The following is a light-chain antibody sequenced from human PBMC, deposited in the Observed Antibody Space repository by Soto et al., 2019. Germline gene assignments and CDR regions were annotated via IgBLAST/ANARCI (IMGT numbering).Light chain of an antibody. V-gene: IGKV3-20*01. CDR2: GGS. Sequence: IVLTQSPGTLSLSPGERATLSCRASQTGSNSYLAWYQQKSGQAPRLLIYGGSTRATGTPDRFSGSGSGTEFTLTIRRLEPEDFAVYFCQHYVYPQWTFGPGTKVEIK. CDR1: QTGSNSY. J-gene: IGKJ1*01. CDR3: QHYVYPQWT.